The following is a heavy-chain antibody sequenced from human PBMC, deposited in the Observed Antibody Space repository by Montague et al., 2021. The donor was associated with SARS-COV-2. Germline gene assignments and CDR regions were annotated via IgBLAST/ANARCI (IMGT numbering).Heavy chain of an antibody. CDR1: GDSVSSNIAT. D-gene: IGHD2-2*01. CDR3: ARIPVGSKYYFDF. V-gene: IGHV6-1*01. J-gene: IGHJ4*02. Sequence: CAISGDSVSSNIATWNWIRQSPSSGLDWQGRTYYRSKWYNDYAESVKSRITIDPDTSKHQFSLHLNSVTPEDTAVYYCARIPVGSKYYFDFWSQGTLVTVSS. CDR2: TYYRSKWYN.